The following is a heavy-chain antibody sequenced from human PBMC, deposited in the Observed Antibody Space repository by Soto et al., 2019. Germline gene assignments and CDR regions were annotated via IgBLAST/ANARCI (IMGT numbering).Heavy chain of an antibody. Sequence: QVQLQQWGAGLLKPSETLSLTCAVYGGSFSGYYWSWIRQPPGKGLEWIGEINHSGNTNYNPSLKSRVTISVDTSKNQFSLKLSSVTAADTAVYYCARASYDFWSGYHWFDPWGQGTLVTVSS. J-gene: IGHJ5*02. CDR2: INHSGNT. CDR3: ARASYDFWSGYHWFDP. D-gene: IGHD3-3*01. V-gene: IGHV4-34*01. CDR1: GGSFSGYY.